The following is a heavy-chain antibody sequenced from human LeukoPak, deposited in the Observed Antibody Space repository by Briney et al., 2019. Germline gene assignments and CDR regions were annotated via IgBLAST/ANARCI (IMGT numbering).Heavy chain of an antibody. Sequence: ASVKVSCKASGYTFTSYYMHWVRQAPGQGLEWMGWISAYNGNTNYAQKLQGRVTMTTDTSTSTVYMELRSLRSGDTAVYYCAREFRSGSYSEFDYWGQGTLVTVSS. J-gene: IGHJ4*02. CDR3: AREFRSGSYSEFDY. V-gene: IGHV1-18*04. D-gene: IGHD1-26*01. CDR1: GYTFTSYY. CDR2: ISAYNGNT.